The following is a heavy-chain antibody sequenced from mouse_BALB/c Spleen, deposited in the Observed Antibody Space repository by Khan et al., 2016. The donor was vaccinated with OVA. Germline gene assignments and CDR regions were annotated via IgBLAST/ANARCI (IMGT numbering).Heavy chain of an antibody. CDR2: INPRNGYT. CDR1: GYTFTSYT. CDR3: GRDGAYHRNDGWFAY. J-gene: IGHJ3*01. Sequence: VQRVESGAELARPGASVKMSCKASGYTFTSYTIHWIKLRPGQGLEWIGFINPRNGYTNYNQKFKDKATLTADKSSTTVYMQLSSLTADDSAVYDCGRDGAYHRNDGWFAYWGQGTLVTVSA. V-gene: IGHV1-4*01. D-gene: IGHD2-14*01.